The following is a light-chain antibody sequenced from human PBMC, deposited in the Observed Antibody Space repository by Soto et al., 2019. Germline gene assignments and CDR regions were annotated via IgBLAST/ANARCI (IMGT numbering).Light chain of an antibody. CDR2: DDS. Sequence: SYELTQPPSVSVAPGQTARITCGGTNIGSKSVHWYQQKPGQAPVLVVYDDSDRPSGIPERFSGSNSGNTATLTISRVEAGDEADYYCQVWDSSSDHNVFGTGTKVTVL. J-gene: IGLJ1*01. V-gene: IGLV3-21*02. CDR1: NIGSKS. CDR3: QVWDSSSDHNV.